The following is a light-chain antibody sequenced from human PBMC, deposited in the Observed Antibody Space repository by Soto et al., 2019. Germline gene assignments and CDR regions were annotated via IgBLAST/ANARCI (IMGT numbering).Light chain of an antibody. CDR3: CSYAGSKV. J-gene: IGLJ1*01. V-gene: IGLV2-14*01. CDR2: DVS. CDR1: SSDVGGYNY. Sequence: QSVLTQPASVSGSPGQSITISCTGTSSDVGGYNYVSWYQQHPCKAPKFMIYDVSNRPPGVSNRFSGSKSGNTASLTISGLQAEDEADYYCCSYAGSKVFGTGTKVTVL.